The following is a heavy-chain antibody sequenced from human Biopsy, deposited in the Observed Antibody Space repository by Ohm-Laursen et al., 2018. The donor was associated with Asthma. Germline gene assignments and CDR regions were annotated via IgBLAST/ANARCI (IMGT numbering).Heavy chain of an antibody. V-gene: IGHV4-39*01. J-gene: IGHJ4*02. CDR2: IYYSGST. CDR3: VSPPGY. Sequence: TLSLTCTVSGGSISSSSYYWGWIRRPPGKGLEVIGTIYYSGSTYYNPSLKSRVTLSVDASKNQFSLKLTSVTAADTAVYYCVSPPGYWGQGTRVTVSS. CDR1: GGSISSSSYY.